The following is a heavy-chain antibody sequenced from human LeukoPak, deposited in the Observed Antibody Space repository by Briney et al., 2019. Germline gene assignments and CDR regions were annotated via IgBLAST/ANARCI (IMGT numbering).Heavy chain of an antibody. V-gene: IGHV1-3*03. CDR2: INAGNGNT. CDR3: ARDGYYGSGSLFTFDI. CDR1: GYTFTSYA. J-gene: IGHJ3*02. Sequence: ASVKVSCKASGYTFTSYAMHWVRQAPGQRLEWMGWINAGNGNTKYSQEFQGRVTITRDTSASTAYMELSSLRSEDTAVYYCARDGYYGSGSLFTFDIWGQGTMVTVSS. D-gene: IGHD3-10*01.